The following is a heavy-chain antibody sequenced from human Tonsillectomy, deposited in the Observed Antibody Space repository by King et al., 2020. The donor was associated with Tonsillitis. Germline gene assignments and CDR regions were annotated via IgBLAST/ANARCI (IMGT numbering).Heavy chain of an antibody. CDR2: IHWNDVV. J-gene: IGHJ4*02. CDR1: GFSLTTSGVG. D-gene: IGHD2-21*01. CDR3: VXRXIYSGLDY. Sequence: XTLKESGPTLVKPTQTLTLTCTFSGFSLTTSGVGVAWIRQPPXKALXWLAXIHWNDVVNYSPXLKSRVTXTKDTSXKQLVLTMTNMDPVDTATYFCVXRXIYSGLDYXGQGXLXTVXS. V-gene: IGHV2-5*01.